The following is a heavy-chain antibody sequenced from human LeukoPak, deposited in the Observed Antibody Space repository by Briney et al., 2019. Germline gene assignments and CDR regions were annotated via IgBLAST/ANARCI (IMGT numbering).Heavy chain of an antibody. CDR1: GGSISSDY. V-gene: IGHV4-59*08. CDR2: IYYSGST. Sequence: PSETLALTCPVSGGSISSDYWTWIRQPPGKGLEWGGYIYYSGSTNYNPSLRSRVTISVDTSKNQFSLKLTSVTAADTAVYYCARRRSGSSSEFDPWGQGTLVTVSS. J-gene: IGHJ5*02. CDR3: ARRRSGSSSEFDP. D-gene: IGHD6-6*01.